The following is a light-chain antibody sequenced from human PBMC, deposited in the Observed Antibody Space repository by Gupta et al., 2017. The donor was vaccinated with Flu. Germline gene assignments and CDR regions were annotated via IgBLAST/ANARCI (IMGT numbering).Light chain of an antibody. CDR2: EDT. Sequence: SSALTQPPSVSVSPGQTARITCSGDALPKKYAYWYQQKSGQAPVLVIYEDTKRASGIPARFSGTSSGTRASLTINAAQGEDEADFYCVSTDTSGNHRVFGGGTKLTVL. CDR1: ALPKKY. CDR3: VSTDTSGNHRV. V-gene: IGLV3-10*01. J-gene: IGLJ3*02.